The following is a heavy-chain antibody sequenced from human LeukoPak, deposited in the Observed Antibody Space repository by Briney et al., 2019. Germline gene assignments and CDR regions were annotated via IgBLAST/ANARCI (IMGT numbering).Heavy chain of an antibody. CDR1: GFTFSSYS. D-gene: IGHD4-17*01. Sequence: GGSLRPSCAASGFTFSSYSMNWVRQAPGKGLEWVAVISYDGSNKYYADSVKGRFTISRDNSKNTLYLQMNSLRAEDTAVYYCARDEFMCSDRLRCQPPIDYWGQGTLVTVSS. J-gene: IGHJ4*02. CDR3: ARDEFMCSDRLRCQPPIDY. V-gene: IGHV3-30*03. CDR2: ISYDGSNK.